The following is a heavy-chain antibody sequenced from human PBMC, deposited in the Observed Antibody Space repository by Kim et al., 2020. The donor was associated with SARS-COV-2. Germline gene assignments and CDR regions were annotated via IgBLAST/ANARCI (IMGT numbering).Heavy chain of an antibody. CDR3: AKVLARYSSGWEYFQH. V-gene: IGHV3-23*01. CDR2: ISGSGGST. CDR1: GFTFSSYA. Sequence: GGSLRLSCAASGFTFSSYAMSWVRQAPGKGLEWVSAISGSGGSTYYADSVKGRFTISRDNSKNTLYLQMNSLRAEDTAVYYCAKVLARYSSGWEYFQHWGQGTLVTVSS. D-gene: IGHD6-19*01. J-gene: IGHJ1*01.